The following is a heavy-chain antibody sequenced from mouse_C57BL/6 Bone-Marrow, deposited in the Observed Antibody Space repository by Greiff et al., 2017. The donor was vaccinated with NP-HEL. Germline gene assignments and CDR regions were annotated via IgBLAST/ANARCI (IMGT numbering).Heavy chain of an antibody. D-gene: IGHD2-2*01. J-gene: IGHJ2*01. CDR3: ARPAGYGGGYYLDY. V-gene: IGHV1-64*01. CDR2: IHPNSGST. CDR1: GYTFTSYW. Sequence: QVQLQQPGAELVKPGASVKLSCKASGYTFTSYWMHWVKQRPGQGLEWIGMIHPNSGSTNYNEKFKSKATLTVDKSSSTAYMQLSSLTSEDSAVXYCARPAGYGGGYYLDYWGQGTTLTVSS.